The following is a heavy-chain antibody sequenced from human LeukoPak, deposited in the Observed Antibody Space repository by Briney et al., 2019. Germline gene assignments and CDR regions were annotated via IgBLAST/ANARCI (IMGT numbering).Heavy chain of an antibody. J-gene: IGHJ2*01. CDR2: IYTAGDT. CDR3: ARGRPADYPSYWFFAL. D-gene: IGHD4-11*01. CDR1: GFTVSSNY. V-gene: IGHV3-66*01. Sequence: GGSLRLSRAASGFTVSSNYMSWVRQAPGKGLDWISVIYTAGDTYYADPVKGRFSISRDNSKNMVYLQMNSLRAEDTAVYYCARGRPADYPSYWFFALWGRGTLVTVSS.